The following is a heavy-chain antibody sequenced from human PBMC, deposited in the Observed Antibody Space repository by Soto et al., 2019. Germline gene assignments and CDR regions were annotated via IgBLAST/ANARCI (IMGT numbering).Heavy chain of an antibody. CDR2: ISYDGSNK. CDR1: GFTFSSYG. D-gene: IGHD1-7*01. J-gene: IGHJ6*02. V-gene: IGHV3-30*18. CDR3: AKGGELELKNGMDV. Sequence: HPGGSLRLSCAASGFTFSSYGMHWVRQAPGKGLEWVAVISYDGSNKYYADSVKGRFTISRDNSKNTLYLQMNSLRAEDTAVYYCAKGGELELKNGMDVWGQGTTVTVSS.